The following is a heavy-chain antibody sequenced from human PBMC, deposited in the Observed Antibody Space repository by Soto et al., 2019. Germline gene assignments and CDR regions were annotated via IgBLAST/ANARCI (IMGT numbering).Heavy chain of an antibody. Sequence: PGGSLRLSCAASGFTFSSYWMSWVRQAPGKGLEWVANIKQDGSEKYYVDSVKGRFTISRDNAKNSLYLQMNSLRAEDTAVYYCAREAETYDFWSGYYRSWYFDYWGQGTLVTVSS. CDR2: IKQDGSEK. CDR1: GFTFSSYW. D-gene: IGHD3-3*01. V-gene: IGHV3-7*05. J-gene: IGHJ4*02. CDR3: AREAETYDFWSGYYRSWYFDY.